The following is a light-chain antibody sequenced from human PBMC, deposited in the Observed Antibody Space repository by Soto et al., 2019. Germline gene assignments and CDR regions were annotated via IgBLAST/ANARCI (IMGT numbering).Light chain of an antibody. Sequence: DIQMTQSPSTLSASVGDRVTITCRASQSISNWLAWYQQKPGKAPKLLIFKASSLESGVPSRFSGSGFETEFTLTISSLQPDDFAMYYCQQYNSYPSTFGQGTKVDI. CDR2: KAS. CDR1: QSISNW. J-gene: IGKJ1*01. V-gene: IGKV1-5*03. CDR3: QQYNSYPST.